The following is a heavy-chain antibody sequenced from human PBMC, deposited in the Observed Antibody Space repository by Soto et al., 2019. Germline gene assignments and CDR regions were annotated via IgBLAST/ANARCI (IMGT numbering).Heavy chain of an antibody. CDR2: INHSGRT. V-gene: IGHV4-34*01. CDR3: AGAGLAVGLFDY. J-gene: IGHJ4*02. CDR1: GGSFSGYY. Sequence: QVQLQQWGAGLLKPSETLSLTCAVYGGSFSGYYWNWIRQAPGKGLEWIGEINHSGRTNYNPSLKSRVTISVATSKNQFSLKLSSVTAADTAVYYCAGAGLAVGLFDYWGQGTLVTVSS. D-gene: IGHD6-19*01.